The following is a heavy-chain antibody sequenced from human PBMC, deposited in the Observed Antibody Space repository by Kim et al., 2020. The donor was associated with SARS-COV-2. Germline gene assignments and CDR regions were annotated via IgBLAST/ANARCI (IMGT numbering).Heavy chain of an antibody. Sequence: RFTISRDNAKNSLYLQMNSLRAEDTAVYYCASTKTITMIRGVISHDAFDIWGQGTMVTVSS. V-gene: IGHV3-11*06. D-gene: IGHD3-10*01. CDR3: ASTKTITMIRGVISHDAFDI. J-gene: IGHJ3*02.